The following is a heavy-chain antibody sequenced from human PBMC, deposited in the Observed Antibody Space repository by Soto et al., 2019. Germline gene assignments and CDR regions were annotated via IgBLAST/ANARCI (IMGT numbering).Heavy chain of an antibody. V-gene: IGHV3-23*01. CDR3: AKRATGTDFDY. CDR1: GFTFSSYA. D-gene: IGHD1-1*01. Sequence: EVQILESGGGLVQPGGSLRLSCAASGFTFSSYAINWVRQAPGKGLEWVSVISGSGGSTYYADSVKGRFTIARDNSKNTLYLQRNSLRAEDTAVYYCAKRATGTDFDYWCQGTLVTVSS. CDR2: ISGSGGST. J-gene: IGHJ4*02.